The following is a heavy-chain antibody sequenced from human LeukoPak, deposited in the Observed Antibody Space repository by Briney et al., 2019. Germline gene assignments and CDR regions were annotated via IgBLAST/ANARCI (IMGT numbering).Heavy chain of an antibody. CDR1: GGSFSGYY. CDR2: INHSGST. D-gene: IGHD3-3*01. V-gene: IGHV4-34*01. Sequence: PSETLSLTCAVSGGSFSGYYWSWIRQPPGKGLEWIGEINHSGSTNYNPSLKSRVTISTDTSKNQFSLKLTSVTAADTAMYYCARAGVVAYRLYYFHMDVWGNGTTVTVSS. J-gene: IGHJ6*03. CDR3: ARAGVVAYRLYYFHMDV.